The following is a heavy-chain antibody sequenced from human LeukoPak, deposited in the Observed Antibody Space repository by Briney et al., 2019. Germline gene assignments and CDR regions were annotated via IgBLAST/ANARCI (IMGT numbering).Heavy chain of an antibody. D-gene: IGHD1-26*01. CDR3: ARGGRNFDY. Sequence: SETLSLTCTVSNDSINDSYWTWIRQPPGKRLEWIGYISNSGTTKYNPSLKSRVTISVDTSNNQISLRLRSVTAADTAVYFCARGGRNFDYWGQGTLVTLSS. J-gene: IGHJ4*02. V-gene: IGHV4-59*01. CDR1: NDSINDSY. CDR2: ISNSGTT.